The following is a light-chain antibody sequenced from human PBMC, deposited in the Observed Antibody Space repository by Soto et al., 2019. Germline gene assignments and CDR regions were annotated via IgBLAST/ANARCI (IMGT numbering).Light chain of an antibody. CDR2: GAS. J-gene: IGKJ1*01. V-gene: IGKV1-27*01. CDR3: QRYNTVPWT. Sequence: DIQMTQSPSSLSAFVGDRVTITCRASLAISSYLAWYQQKPGKVPKLLIYGASTWQSGVPSRFDGSGSGTEFSLTITSLQPEDVATYYCQRYNTVPWTFGQGTKVEIK. CDR1: LAISSY.